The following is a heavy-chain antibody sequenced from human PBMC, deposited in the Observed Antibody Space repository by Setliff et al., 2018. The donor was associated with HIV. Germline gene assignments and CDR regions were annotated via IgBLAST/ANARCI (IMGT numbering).Heavy chain of an antibody. V-gene: IGHV1-69*05. J-gene: IGHJ4*02. CDR2: TIPMFGTA. CDR1: GNTFGIYG. CDR3: ARESACSSTSCPKVLDY. D-gene: IGHD2-2*01. Sequence: SVKVSCKASGNTFGIYGISWVRQAPGQGLEWMGGTIPMFGTANYAQKFQGRVTITTDESTNTGYMELSSLRSEDTAVYYCARESACSSTSCPKVLDYWGQGTLVTVSS.